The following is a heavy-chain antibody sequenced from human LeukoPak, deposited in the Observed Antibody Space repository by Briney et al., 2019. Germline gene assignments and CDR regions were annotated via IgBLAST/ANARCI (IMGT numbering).Heavy chain of an antibody. CDR3: ARNSTTYYYDISGYYYFDY. V-gene: IGHV4-4*07. Sequence: TSETLSLTCTVSGGSISSYYWSWIRQPAGKGLEWIGRIYTSGSTNYNPSLKSRVTMSVDTSKNQFSLKLSSVTAADTAVYYCARNSTTYYYDISGYYYFDYWGQGTLVTVSS. J-gene: IGHJ4*02. CDR2: IYTSGST. D-gene: IGHD3-22*01. CDR1: GGSISSYY.